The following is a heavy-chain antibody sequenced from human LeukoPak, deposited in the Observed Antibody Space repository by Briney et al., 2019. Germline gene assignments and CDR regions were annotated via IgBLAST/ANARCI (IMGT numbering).Heavy chain of an antibody. V-gene: IGHV1-69*05. CDR3: ARGRILGVVIFLMDV. Sequence: SVKVSCKASGGSFSSYGITWVRQAPGQGLEWMGGIIPIFGTANYAQKFQGRVTITTDESTSTAYMELSSLRSEDTAMYYCARGRILGVVIFLMDVWGKGTTVTVSS. J-gene: IGHJ6*03. D-gene: IGHD3-3*01. CDR2: IIPIFGTA. CDR1: GGSFSSYG.